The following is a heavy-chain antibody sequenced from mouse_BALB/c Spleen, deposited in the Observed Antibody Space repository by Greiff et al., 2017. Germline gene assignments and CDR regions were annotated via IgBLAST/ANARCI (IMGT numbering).Heavy chain of an antibody. CDR1: GFTFSSYA. CDR3: ARESRGYLIDY. V-gene: IGHV5-9-4*01. CDR2: ISSGGSYT. D-gene: IGHD3-2*02. J-gene: IGHJ2*01. Sequence: DVMLVESGGGLVKPGGSLKLSCAASGFTFSSYAMSWVRQSPEKRLEWVAEISSGGSYTYYPDTVTGRFTISRDNAKNTLYLEMSSLRSEDTAMYYCARESRGYLIDYWGQGTTLTVSS.